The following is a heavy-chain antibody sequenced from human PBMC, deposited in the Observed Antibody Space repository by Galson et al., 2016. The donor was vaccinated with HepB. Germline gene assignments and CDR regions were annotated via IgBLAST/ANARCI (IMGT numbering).Heavy chain of an antibody. V-gene: IGHV4-30-2*01. Sequence: TLSLTCAVSGGSISSGGYSWSWIRQPPGKGLEWIGYIYHSGSTYYNPSLKSRVTILVDRSKNQFSLKLSSVTAADTAVYYCARGIMITFGGVISDALDIWGQGTMVTVSS. D-gene: IGHD3-16*01. CDR3: ARGIMITFGGVISDALDI. CDR2: IYHSGST. J-gene: IGHJ3*02. CDR1: GGSISSGGYS.